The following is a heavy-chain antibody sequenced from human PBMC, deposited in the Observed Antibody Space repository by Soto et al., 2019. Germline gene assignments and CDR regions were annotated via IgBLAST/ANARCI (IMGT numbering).Heavy chain of an antibody. Sequence: EVQLVESGGVVVQPGGSLRLSCAASGFTFDDYAMHWVRQAPGKGLEWVSLISWDGGSTYYADSVKGRFTISRDNSKNSLYLQINSLRAEDTAVYYCARAGGSLLKYYFDSWGQGTLVTVSS. V-gene: IGHV3-43D*04. CDR3: ARAGGSLLKYYFDS. D-gene: IGHD3-22*01. CDR2: ISWDGGST. J-gene: IGHJ4*02. CDR1: GFTFDDYA.